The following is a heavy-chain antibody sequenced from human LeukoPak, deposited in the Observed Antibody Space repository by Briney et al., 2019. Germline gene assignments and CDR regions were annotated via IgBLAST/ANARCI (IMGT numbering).Heavy chain of an antibody. D-gene: IGHD3-10*01. J-gene: IGHJ4*02. V-gene: IGHV1-46*01. CDR2: INPSGGST. Sequence: EASVKASCKASGYTFTSYYMHWVRQAPGQGLEWMGIINPSGGSTSYAQKFQGRVTMTRDTSTSTVYMELSSLRSEDTAVYYCARERVHYYGSGSYYLGYWGQGTLVTVSS. CDR1: GYTFTSYY. CDR3: ARERVHYYGSGSYYLGY.